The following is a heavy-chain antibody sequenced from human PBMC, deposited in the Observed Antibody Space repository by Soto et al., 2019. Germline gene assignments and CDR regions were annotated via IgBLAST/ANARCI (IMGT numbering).Heavy chain of an antibody. CDR3: ARAGIQAVNHRRFDY. D-gene: IGHD4-4*01. V-gene: IGHV4-31*03. CDR2: IYYSGST. Sequence: PSETLSLTCTFSVGPISSGGYYWSWIRQHPWKGLEWIGYIYYSGSTYYNPSLKSRVTISVDTSKNQFSLKLSSVTAADTAVYYCARAGIQAVNHRRFDYLGQGTLDLVSS. J-gene: IGHJ4*02. CDR1: VGPISSGGYY.